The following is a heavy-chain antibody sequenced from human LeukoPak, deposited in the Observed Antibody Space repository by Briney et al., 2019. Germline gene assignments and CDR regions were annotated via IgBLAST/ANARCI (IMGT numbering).Heavy chain of an antibody. CDR1: GGSISSGDYY. J-gene: IGHJ3*02. CDR3: AREPTAVTGAFDI. CDR2: IYYSGST. Sequence: SETLSLTCTVSGGSISSGDYYWSWIRQPPGKGLEWIGYIYYSGSTYYNPSLKSRVTISVDTSKNQFSLKLSSVTAADTAVYYCAREPTAVTGAFDIWGQGTMVTVSS. D-gene: IGHD4-23*01. V-gene: IGHV4-30-4*08.